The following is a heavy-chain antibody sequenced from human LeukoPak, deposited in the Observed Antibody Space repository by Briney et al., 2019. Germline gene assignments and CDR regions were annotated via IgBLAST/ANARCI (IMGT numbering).Heavy chain of an antibody. Sequence: SETLSLTCTVSGGSISSYYWSWIRQPPGKGLEWIGYIYHSGSTYYNPSLKSRVTISVDRSKNQFSLKLSSVTAADTAVYYCARVSGEVVVVPAAISRTNYYYYYMDVWGKGTTVTVSS. CDR1: GGSISSYY. CDR3: ARVSGEVVVVPAAISRTNYYYYYMDV. D-gene: IGHD2-2*02. V-gene: IGHV4-59*12. CDR2: IYHSGST. J-gene: IGHJ6*03.